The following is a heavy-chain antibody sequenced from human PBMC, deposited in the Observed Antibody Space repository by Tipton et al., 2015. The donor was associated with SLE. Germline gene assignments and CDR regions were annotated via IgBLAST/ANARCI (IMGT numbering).Heavy chain of an antibody. D-gene: IGHD6-19*01. CDR2: TYYRSRWSS. CDR1: GDSVTSNSVS. Sequence: GLVKPAQTLSLTCALSGDSVTSNSVSWNWIRQSQSRGFEWLGRTYYRSRWSSDCAVSVKSRITINADTSKNKFSLQLDSVTPEDTAVYYCARDSGWLVDYWGHGTLVTVSS. V-gene: IGHV6-1*01. CDR3: ARDSGWLVDY. J-gene: IGHJ4*01.